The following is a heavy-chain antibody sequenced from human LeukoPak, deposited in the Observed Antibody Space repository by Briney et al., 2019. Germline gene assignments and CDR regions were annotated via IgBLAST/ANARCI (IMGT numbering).Heavy chain of an antibody. CDR2: ISSSSSYI. CDR1: GFTFSSYS. J-gene: IGHJ4*02. Sequence: GGSLRLSCAASGFTFSSYSMNWVRQAPGKGLEWVSSISSSSSYIYYADSVKGRFTISRDNAKNSLYLQMNSLRAEDTAVYYCARLGKYYDSSCYYVDYFDYWGQGTLVTVSS. V-gene: IGHV3-21*01. D-gene: IGHD3-22*01. CDR3: ARLGKYYDSSCYYVDYFDY.